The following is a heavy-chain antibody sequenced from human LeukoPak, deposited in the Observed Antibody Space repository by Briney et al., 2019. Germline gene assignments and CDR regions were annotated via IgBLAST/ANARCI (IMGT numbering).Heavy chain of an antibody. J-gene: IGHJ5*02. CDR3: ARDHGYCSSTRCYNWFDP. CDR1: GYTFTGYY. V-gene: IGHV1-2*02. Sequence: APVKVSCKASGYTFTGYYMHWVRQAPGQGREWMGWINPNSGGTNYAQKFQGRVTMTRDTSISTAYMELSRLRSDDTAVYYCARDHGYCSSTRCYNWFDPWGQGTLVTVSS. CDR2: INPNSGGT. D-gene: IGHD2-2*01.